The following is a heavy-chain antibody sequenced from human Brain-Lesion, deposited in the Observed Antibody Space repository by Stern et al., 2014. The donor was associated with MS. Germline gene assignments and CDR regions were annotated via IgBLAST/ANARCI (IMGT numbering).Heavy chain of an antibody. CDR1: GGSVSSTSYA. D-gene: IGHD2-15*01. CDR2: IYYSGNT. J-gene: IGHJ5*02. CDR3: AGEEDIRYCSGGSCTGNWFDP. V-gene: IGHV4-39*01. Sequence: VQLVESGPGLVKPSETLSLTCTVAGGSVSSTSYAWAWIRQPPGKGLEWIGTIYYSGNTYYSPSLKSRLTISLSTAKNQVSLQLRSVTAADTAVYYCAGEEDIRYCSGGSCTGNWFDPWGQGTLVTVSS.